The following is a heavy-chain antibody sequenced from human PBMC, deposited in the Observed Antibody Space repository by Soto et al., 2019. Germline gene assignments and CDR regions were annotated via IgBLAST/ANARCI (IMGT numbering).Heavy chain of an antibody. CDR1: GYNFNTYG. CDR3: ARDRDYSHTDADIDY. D-gene: IGHD3-16*01. V-gene: IGHV1-18*01. J-gene: IGHJ4*02. Sequence: VNVSFKTSGYNFNTYGIIWVRQAPGQGLEWMGWISGYNGYTKYAQSLEDRVTLSTDTSTSTAYLELRSLRSGDTAVYFCARDRDYSHTDADIDYWGQGTLVTVSS. CDR2: ISGYNGYT.